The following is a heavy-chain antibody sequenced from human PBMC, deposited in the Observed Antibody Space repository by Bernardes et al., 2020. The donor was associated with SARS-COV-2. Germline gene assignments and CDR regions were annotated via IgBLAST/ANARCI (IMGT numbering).Heavy chain of an antibody. CDR1: GFTFRSSW. CDR3: ARGQYGYESMDV. CDR2: ISQDGSQT. V-gene: IGHV3-7*04. J-gene: IGHJ6*02. D-gene: IGHD5-12*01. Sequence: GGSLRLSCAASGFTFRSSWMTWVRQTPGKGLEWVASISQDGSQTYYVESVKGRFSISRDNAKNSLDLQMNSLRAEDTAVYYCARGQYGYESMDVWGQGTTVTVSS.